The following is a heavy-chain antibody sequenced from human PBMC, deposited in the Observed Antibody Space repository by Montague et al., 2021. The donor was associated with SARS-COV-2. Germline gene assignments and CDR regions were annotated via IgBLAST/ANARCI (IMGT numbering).Heavy chain of an antibody. CDR3: ARGLDGYNWGY. J-gene: IGHJ4*02. Sequence: SETLSLTCTVSGGSLGTSGYYWGWIRQPPGKGLEWIGSMYYSGSTHYNPSLKGRVTVSVDTSNNQFFLKLSSVTAADTAVYYCARGLDGYNWGYWGQGTLVTVSS. V-gene: IGHV4-39*01. CDR1: GGSLGTSGYY. CDR2: MYYSGST. D-gene: IGHD5-24*01.